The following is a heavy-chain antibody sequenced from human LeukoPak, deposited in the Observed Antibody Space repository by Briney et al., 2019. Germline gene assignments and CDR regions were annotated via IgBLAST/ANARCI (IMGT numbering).Heavy chain of an antibody. CDR2: IIPILGIA. CDR1: GGTFSTFA. CDR3: ARYQYYYGSGVDPDWFDP. V-gene: IGHV1-69*04. J-gene: IGHJ5*02. D-gene: IGHD3-10*01. Sequence: SVTVSCKASGGTFSTFAISWVRQAPGQGLEWMGRIIPILGIANYAQKFQGRVTITADKSTSTAYMELSSLRSEDTAVYYCARYQYYYGSGVDPDWFDPWGQGTLVTVSS.